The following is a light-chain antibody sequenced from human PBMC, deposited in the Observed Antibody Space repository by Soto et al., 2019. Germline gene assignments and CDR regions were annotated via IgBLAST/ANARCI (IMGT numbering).Light chain of an antibody. V-gene: IGKV1-13*02. Sequence: AIPVTQSPSSLSASVGDRVTITCRASQDIRGALAWYQQKPGKAPNLLIYDVSTLESGVQSRFSGSDSGTEFTLTISSLQPEEFGTYYCQQFNSYPITFGHGTRLEIK. J-gene: IGKJ5*01. CDR3: QQFNSYPIT. CDR2: DVS. CDR1: QDIRGA.